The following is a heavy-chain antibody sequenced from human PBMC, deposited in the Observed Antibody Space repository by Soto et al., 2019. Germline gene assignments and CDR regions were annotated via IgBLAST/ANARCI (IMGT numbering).Heavy chain of an antibody. J-gene: IGHJ3*02. D-gene: IGHD6-13*01. Sequence: VASVKVSCKASGYTFTSYDINWVRQATGQGLEWMGWMNPNSGNTGYAQKFQGRVTMTRNTSISTAYMELSSLRSEDTAVYYCARSGIAAAIGAFDIWGQGTMVTVSS. CDR2: MNPNSGNT. CDR3: ARSGIAAAIGAFDI. V-gene: IGHV1-8*01. CDR1: GYTFTSYD.